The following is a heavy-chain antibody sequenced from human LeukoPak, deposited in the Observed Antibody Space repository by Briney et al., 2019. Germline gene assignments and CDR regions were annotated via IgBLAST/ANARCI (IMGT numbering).Heavy chain of an antibody. CDR3: ARGRYRSGYYP. Sequence: SETLSLTCAVYGGSFSGYYWSWTRQPPGKGLEWIGEINHSGSTNYNPSLKSRVTISVDTSKNQFSLKLSSVTAADTAVYYCARGRYRSGYYPWGQGTLVTVSS. J-gene: IGHJ5*02. V-gene: IGHV4-34*01. CDR2: INHSGST. CDR1: GGSFSGYY. D-gene: IGHD3-3*01.